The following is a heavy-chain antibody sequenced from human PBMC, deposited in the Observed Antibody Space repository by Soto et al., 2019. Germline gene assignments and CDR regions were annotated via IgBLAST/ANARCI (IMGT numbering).Heavy chain of an antibody. CDR1: GFTVSSNY. D-gene: IGHD3-22*01. V-gene: IGHV3-53*01. J-gene: IGHJ3*02. CDR3: ARNSHADYDSSGYYSPPPAFDI. Sequence: PGGSLRLSCASSGFTVSSNYMSWVRQAPGQGLERVSDIYSGGSTYYADSVKGRFTISRDNSKNTLYLQMNSLRAEDTAVYYCARNSHADYDSSGYYSPPPAFDIWGQGTMVTVSS. CDR2: IYSGGST.